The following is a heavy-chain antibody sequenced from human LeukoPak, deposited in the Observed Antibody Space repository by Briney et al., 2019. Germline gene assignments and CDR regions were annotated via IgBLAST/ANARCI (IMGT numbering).Heavy chain of an antibody. CDR1: GFTFSSYS. J-gene: IGHJ3*02. CDR2: ISSSSSYI. Sequence: GGSLRLSCAASGFTFSSYSMIWVRQAPGKGLEWVSSISSSSSYIYYADSVTGRFTISRDTAKNSLYLQMNSLRAEDTAVYYCARDLIAVAGRDAFDIWGQGTMVTVSS. CDR3: ARDLIAVAGRDAFDI. D-gene: IGHD6-19*01. V-gene: IGHV3-21*01.